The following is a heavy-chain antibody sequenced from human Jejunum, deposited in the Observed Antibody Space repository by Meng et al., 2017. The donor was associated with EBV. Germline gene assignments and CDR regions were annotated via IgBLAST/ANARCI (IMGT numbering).Heavy chain of an antibody. D-gene: IGHD4-17*01. CDR2: IYWDENK. CDR3: ARRYGDYVRYFDS. V-gene: IGHV2-5*02. CDR1: GFSLSTSGVG. Sequence: QITLKESGPTLVKPXETLTLTCTVSGFSLSTSGVGVGWIRQPPGKALEWLAHIYWDENKRYSTSLRSRLSIMKDTSKSQVVLTMTNMDPVDTATYYCARRYGDYVRYFDSWGQGILVTVSS. J-gene: IGHJ4*02.